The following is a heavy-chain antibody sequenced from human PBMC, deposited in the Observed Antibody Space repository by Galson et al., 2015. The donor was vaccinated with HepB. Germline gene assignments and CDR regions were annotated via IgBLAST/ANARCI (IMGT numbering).Heavy chain of an antibody. CDR3: TVIGYCSGGSCYGMDV. J-gene: IGHJ6*02. Sequence: SLRLSCAASGFTFSNAWMSWVRQAPGKGLEWVGRIKSKTDGGTTDYAAPVKGRFTISRDDSKNTLYLQMNSLKTEDTAVYYCTVIGYCSGGSCYGMDVWGQGTTVTVSS. D-gene: IGHD2-15*01. CDR2: IKSKTDGGTT. V-gene: IGHV3-15*01. CDR1: GFTFSNAW.